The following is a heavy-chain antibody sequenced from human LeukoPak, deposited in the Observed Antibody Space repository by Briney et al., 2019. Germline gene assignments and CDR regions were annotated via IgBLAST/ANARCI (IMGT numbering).Heavy chain of an antibody. Sequence: GGSLRLSCVASGFTFGSYSMNWVRQAPGKGLEWVSYISSGSSIMYYADSVKGRFTISRDNSKNTLYLQMNSLRAEDTAVYYCARSSAYGGRVDYWGQGTLVTVSS. V-gene: IGHV3-48*01. CDR1: GFTFGSYS. CDR2: ISSGSSIM. CDR3: ARSSAYGGRVDY. D-gene: IGHD4-23*01. J-gene: IGHJ4*02.